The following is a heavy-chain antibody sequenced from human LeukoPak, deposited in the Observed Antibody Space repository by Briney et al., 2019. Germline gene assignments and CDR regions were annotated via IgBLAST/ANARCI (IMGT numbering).Heavy chain of an antibody. CDR1: GGSISRYY. Sequence: SETLSLTCTLSGGSISRYYWAWIRQPPGKGLEWIGNIYFSGSTYYSPSLKSRVTISLDTSRNQFSLKLTSVTAADTAVYYGAKSNGYGLVDIWGQGTMVTVSS. J-gene: IGHJ3*02. D-gene: IGHD3-10*01. CDR3: AKSNGYGLVDI. V-gene: IGHV4-59*12. CDR2: IYFSGST.